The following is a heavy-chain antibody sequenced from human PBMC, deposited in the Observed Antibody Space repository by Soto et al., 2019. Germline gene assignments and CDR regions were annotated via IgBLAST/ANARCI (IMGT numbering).Heavy chain of an antibody. CDR1: GDTFSTYA. J-gene: IGHJ4*02. CDR3: ARASMVGDFISYPFDY. Sequence: QVQLVQSGAEVEKPGASVKVSCKASGDTFSTYAFIWVRQAPGQGLEWMGGILPVYGTPNYAQKLQGRVTITADQSTSTAYMALSSLRSEDTATYHCARASMVGDFISYPFDYWGQGTLVTVSS. CDR2: ILPVYGTP. D-gene: IGHD3-10*01. V-gene: IGHV1-69*01.